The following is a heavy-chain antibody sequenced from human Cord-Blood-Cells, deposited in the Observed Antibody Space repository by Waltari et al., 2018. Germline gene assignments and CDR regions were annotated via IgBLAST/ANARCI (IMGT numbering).Heavy chain of an antibody. CDR2: IYPGDSDT. V-gene: IGHV5-51*01. CDR3: ATRGGYFDWLDAFDI. Sequence: EVQLVQSGAEVKKPGESLKISCKGSGYSFTSYWIGWVRRMPGKGLEWMGIIYPGDSDTRYRPSFQGQVTISADKSISTAYLQWSSLKASDTAMYYCATRGGYFDWLDAFDIWGQGTMVTVSS. J-gene: IGHJ3*02. D-gene: IGHD3-9*01. CDR1: GYSFTSYW.